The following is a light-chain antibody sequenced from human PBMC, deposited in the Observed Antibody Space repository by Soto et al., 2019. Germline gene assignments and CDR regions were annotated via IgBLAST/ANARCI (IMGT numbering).Light chain of an antibody. V-gene: IGKV4-1*01. Sequence: DIVMTQSPDSLAVSLGERATVKCQSSQSVLYSSNNKNYLAWYQQRPGQPPKLLVYWASTRQPGVPDRFSGSGSETDFTLTISSLQAEDVAVYYCQQYFNTPVTFGPGTKVDV. CDR3: QQYFNTPVT. CDR1: QSVLYSSNNKNY. J-gene: IGKJ3*01. CDR2: WAS.